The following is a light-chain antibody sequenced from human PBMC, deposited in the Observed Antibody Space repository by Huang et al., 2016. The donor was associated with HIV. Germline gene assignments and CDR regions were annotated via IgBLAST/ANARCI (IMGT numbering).Light chain of an antibody. V-gene: IGKV3-15*01. Sequence: EIVMTQSPGPLSVSPGERGTLSCRAGQNVFSNLAWYQQKPGQAPRLLIYGAATRASGIPASFSGSGSGTEFTLTITSLQSEDFAVYYCQQYNNWPWTFGQGTKVEIK. CDR1: QNVFSN. CDR2: GAA. J-gene: IGKJ1*01. CDR3: QQYNNWPWT.